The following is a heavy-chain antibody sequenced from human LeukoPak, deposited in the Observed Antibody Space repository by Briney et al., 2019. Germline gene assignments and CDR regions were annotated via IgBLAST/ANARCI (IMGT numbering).Heavy chain of an antibody. Sequence: SETLSLTCTVSGGSISSRSYYWGWIRQPPGKGLEWIGSIYYSGSTYYNPSLKSRVAISVDTSKTQFSLKLSSVTAADTAVFYCARAYESSGYRGLGYFYYWGQGTLVTVSS. CDR1: GGSISSRSYY. J-gene: IGHJ4*02. CDR2: IYYSGST. CDR3: ARAYESSGYRGLGYFYY. V-gene: IGHV4-39*01. D-gene: IGHD3-22*01.